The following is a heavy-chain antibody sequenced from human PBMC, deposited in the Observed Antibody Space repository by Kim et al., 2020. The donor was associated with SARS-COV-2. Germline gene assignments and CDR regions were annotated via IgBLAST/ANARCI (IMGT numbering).Heavy chain of an antibody. V-gene: IGHV3-15*01. Sequence: GGSLRLSCAASGFIFNDGWMSWVRQSPGKGLEWVGRMKSKTDGGTADYATSVKGRFIISSDNSKDTLYLQMNSLKSEDTGVYYCSTHGAVAGTHYCDYWG. CDR2: MKSKTDGGTA. D-gene: IGHD6-19*01. J-gene: IGHJ4*01. CDR3: STHGAVAGTHYCDY. CDR1: GFIFNDGW.